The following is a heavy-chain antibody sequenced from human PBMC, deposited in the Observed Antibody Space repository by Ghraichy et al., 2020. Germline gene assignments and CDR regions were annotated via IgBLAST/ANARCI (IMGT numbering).Heavy chain of an antibody. D-gene: IGHD3-3*01. CDR3: ARGRIRPITIFGVVITNYFDY. J-gene: IGHJ4*02. Sequence: ASVTVSCKASGYTFTSYDINWVRQATGQGLEWMGWMNPNSGNTGYAQKFQGRVTMTRNTSISTAYMELSSLRSEDTAVYYCARGRIRPITIFGVVITNYFDYWGQGTLVTVSS. CDR2: MNPNSGNT. CDR1: GYTFTSYD. V-gene: IGHV1-8*01.